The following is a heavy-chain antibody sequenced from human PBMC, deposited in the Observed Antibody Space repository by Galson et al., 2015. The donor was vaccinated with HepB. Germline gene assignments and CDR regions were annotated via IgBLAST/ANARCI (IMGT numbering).Heavy chain of an antibody. Sequence: SLRLSCAASGFTFSSYAMSWVRQAPGKGLEWVSAISGSGGSTYYADSVKGRFTISRDNSKNTLYLQMNSMRAEDTAVYYCAKYSSLSPTDLKDWGQGTLVTVSS. D-gene: IGHD2-21*01. CDR2: ISGSGGST. CDR3: AKYSSLSPTDLKD. J-gene: IGHJ4*02. V-gene: IGHV3-23*01. CDR1: GFTFSSYA.